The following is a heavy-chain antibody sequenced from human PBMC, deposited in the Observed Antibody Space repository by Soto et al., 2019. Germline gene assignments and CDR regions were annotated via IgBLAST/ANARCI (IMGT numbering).Heavy chain of an antibody. D-gene: IGHD5-12*01. CDR3: ATAGRWLQFDC. CDR2: MYYSGSS. Sequence: SETLSLTCTVSGGSISSGGYYWSWIRQLPGKGLEWIGYMYYSGSSYYNPSLKSRVTVSLDTSNNQFSLKLSSVTAADTAVYYCATAGRWLQFDCWGQGTLVTVSS. CDR1: GGSISSGGYY. V-gene: IGHV4-31*03. J-gene: IGHJ4*02.